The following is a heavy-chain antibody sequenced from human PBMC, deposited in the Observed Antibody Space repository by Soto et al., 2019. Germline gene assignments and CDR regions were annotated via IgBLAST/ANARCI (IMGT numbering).Heavy chain of an antibody. CDR1: GGSISSDGNY. Sequence: SETLSLTCTVSGGSISSDGNYWSWIRQHPGKGLEWIGYIYYSGSTYYNPSLKSRVTISVDTSKNQFSLKLNSVTAADTAVYYCARARMVRGIIYYYDMDVWGQGTTVTVSS. J-gene: IGHJ6*02. V-gene: IGHV4-31*03. D-gene: IGHD3-10*01. CDR2: IYYSGST. CDR3: ARARMVRGIIYYYDMDV.